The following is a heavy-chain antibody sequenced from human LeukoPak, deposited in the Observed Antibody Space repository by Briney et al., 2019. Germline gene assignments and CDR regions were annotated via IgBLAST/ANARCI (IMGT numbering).Heavy chain of an antibody. CDR3: AKDLNVAAAGYYFDY. J-gene: IGHJ4*02. Sequence: GGSLRLSCAASGLTFSNYGMHWVRQAPGKGLEWVAFVANDGRDKRYADSVKGRFTISRDKSKNTVYLQMNSLRAEDTAVYYCAKDLNVAAAGYYFDYWGQGTLVTVSS. CDR2: VANDGRDK. D-gene: IGHD6-13*01. CDR1: GLTFSNYG. V-gene: IGHV3-30*18.